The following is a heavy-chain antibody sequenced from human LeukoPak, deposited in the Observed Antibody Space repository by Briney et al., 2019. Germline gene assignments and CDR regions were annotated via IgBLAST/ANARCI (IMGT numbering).Heavy chain of an antibody. J-gene: IGHJ1*01. CDR1: GGSIGHSY. D-gene: IGHD5-24*01. CDR3: ARHGRGDVEMATITV. V-gene: IGHV4-59*08. CDR2: LYNRGTA. Sequence: SETLSLTCTVSGGSIGHSYWSWIRQPPGKGLEWIGRLYNRGTANYSPSLRSRVTISIDTSNNQFPLRMNSMTAADTAVYFCARHGRGDVEMATITVWGQGTLVTVAS.